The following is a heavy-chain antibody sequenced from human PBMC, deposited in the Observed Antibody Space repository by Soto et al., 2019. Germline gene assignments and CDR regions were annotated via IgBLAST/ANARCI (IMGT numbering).Heavy chain of an antibody. D-gene: IGHD3-10*01. CDR1: GGSIGTYY. V-gene: IGHV4-34*01. CDR2: INHSGST. CDR3: ARGRGDYYGSGRINWFDP. J-gene: IGHJ5*02. Sequence: SETLSLTCTVSGGSIGTYYWSWIRQPPGKGLEWIGEINHSGSTNYNPSLKSRVTISVDTSKNQFSMKLSSVTAADTAFFYCARGRGDYYGSGRINWFDPWGQGTLVTVS.